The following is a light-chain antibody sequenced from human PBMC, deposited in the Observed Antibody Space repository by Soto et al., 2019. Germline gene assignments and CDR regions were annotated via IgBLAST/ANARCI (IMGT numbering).Light chain of an antibody. Sequence: QSVLTQPPSASGSPGQSVTFSCTGTSSDVGDYDYVSWYQQHPGKAPKLIIYEVIKRPSGVPDRFSGSKSGNTASLTVSGLQVEDEADYYCTSYAGSNNVVFGGGTKLTVL. V-gene: IGLV2-8*01. CDR3: TSYAGSNNVV. J-gene: IGLJ2*01. CDR1: SSDVGDYDY. CDR2: EVI.